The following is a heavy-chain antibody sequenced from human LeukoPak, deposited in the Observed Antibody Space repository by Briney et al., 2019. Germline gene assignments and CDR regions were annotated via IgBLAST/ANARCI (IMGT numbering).Heavy chain of an antibody. D-gene: IGHD2-15*01. J-gene: IGHJ4*02. Sequence: GGSLRLSCVASGFTFSSYEMNWVRQAPGKGLEWVSYISSGGTSSYYADSVKGRFTISRDYAKNSLYLQMNSLRAEDTALYYCARHPRGGGGYWGQGTLVTVSS. V-gene: IGHV3-48*03. CDR2: ISSGGTSS. CDR1: GFTFSSYE. CDR3: ARHPRGGGGY.